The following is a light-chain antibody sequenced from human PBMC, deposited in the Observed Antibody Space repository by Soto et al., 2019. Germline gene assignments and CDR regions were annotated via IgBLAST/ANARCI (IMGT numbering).Light chain of an antibody. Sequence: EKVMTQSPAALSVSPGERATLSCRASQRVNSNLAWYQRKPGQAPRLLLYGASTRATGIPARFSGSAFGAEFTLTISSLQSEDSAVYYCHQYNEWPLTFGGGTKVEIK. J-gene: IGKJ4*01. CDR3: HQYNEWPLT. CDR2: GAS. CDR1: QRVNSN. V-gene: IGKV3-15*01.